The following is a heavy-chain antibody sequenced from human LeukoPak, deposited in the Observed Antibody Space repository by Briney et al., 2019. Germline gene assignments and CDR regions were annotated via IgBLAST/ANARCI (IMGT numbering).Heavy chain of an antibody. Sequence: ASVKVSCKVSGYTLTELSVHWVRQAPGKGLEWMGNFDPKDGDTIYAQRFQGRVTMTEDTSTHTAYMELSSLRSDDTAMYYCARAMNSWFLLDLDYWGQGNLVTVSS. CDR3: ARAMNSWFLLDLDY. CDR2: FDPKDGDT. D-gene: IGHD3-22*01. V-gene: IGHV1-24*01. CDR1: GYTLTELS. J-gene: IGHJ4*02.